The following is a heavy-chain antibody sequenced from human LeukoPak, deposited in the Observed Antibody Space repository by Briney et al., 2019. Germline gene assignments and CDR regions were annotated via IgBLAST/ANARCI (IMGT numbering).Heavy chain of an antibody. J-gene: IGHJ4*02. CDR3: ARETQGPYYYGSGSYESY. Sequence: GGSLRLSCAASGFTFSSYAMSWVRQAPGKGLEWVSAISGSGGSTYYADSVKGRFTISRDNSKNTLYLQMNSLRAEDTAVYYCARETQGPYYYGSGSYESYWGQGTLVTVSS. CDR1: GFTFSSYA. CDR2: ISGSGGST. D-gene: IGHD3-10*01. V-gene: IGHV3-23*01.